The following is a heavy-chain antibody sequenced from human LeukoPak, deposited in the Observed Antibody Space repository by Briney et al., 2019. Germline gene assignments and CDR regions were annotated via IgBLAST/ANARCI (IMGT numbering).Heavy chain of an antibody. J-gene: IGHJ4*02. CDR3: ARSYGSWPQIGFDY. V-gene: IGHV4-4*07. CDR1: GGSISSYY. CDR2: IYTSGST. Sequence: SETLSLTCTVSGGSISSYYWSWIRQPAGKGLEWIGRIYTSGSTNYNPSLKSRVTMSVDTSKNLFSLKLSSVTAADTAVYYCARSYGSWPQIGFDYWGQGTLVTVSS. D-gene: IGHD3-16*01.